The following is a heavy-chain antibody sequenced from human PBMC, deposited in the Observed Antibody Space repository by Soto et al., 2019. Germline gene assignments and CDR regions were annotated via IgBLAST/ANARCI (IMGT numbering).Heavy chain of an antibody. Sequence: GGSMRHSYAASGVYFNTYAIHWVRQAPGKGLEWVAVISNDETKKYFADSVKGRVSIFRDSSKNTVYLQMDSLRAEDTAVYYCARSIAVAGLDYWGPGTLVTVSS. V-gene: IGHV3-30-3*01. D-gene: IGHD6-19*01. CDR3: ARSIAVAGLDY. J-gene: IGHJ4*02. CDR1: GVYFNTYA. CDR2: ISNDETKK.